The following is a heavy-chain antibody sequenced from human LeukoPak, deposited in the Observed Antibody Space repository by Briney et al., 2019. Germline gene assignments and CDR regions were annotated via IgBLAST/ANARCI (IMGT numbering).Heavy chain of an antibody. CDR3: TREKRVPNYFDY. J-gene: IGHJ4*02. Sequence: SETLSLTCTVSGYSISSGYYWGWIRQPPGKGLEWIGSIYHSGSTYYNPSLKSRVTISVDTSKKQFSLKVSSVTAADTAVYYCTREKRVPNYFDYWGQGTLVTVSS. CDR1: GYSISSGYY. CDR2: IYHSGST. D-gene: IGHD3-10*01. V-gene: IGHV4-38-2*02.